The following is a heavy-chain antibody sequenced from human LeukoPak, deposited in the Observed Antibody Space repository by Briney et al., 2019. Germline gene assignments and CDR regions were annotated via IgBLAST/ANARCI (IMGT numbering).Heavy chain of an antibody. Sequence: GSLRLSCAASGFTFSSYSMNWVRQAPGKGLEWVSSISSSSSYIYYADSVKGRFTISRDNAKNSLYLQMNSLRAEDTAVYYCAREVEQWPYYFDYWGQGTLVTVSS. V-gene: IGHV3-21*01. CDR1: GFTFSSYS. D-gene: IGHD6-19*01. J-gene: IGHJ4*02. CDR3: AREVEQWPYYFDY. CDR2: ISSSSSYI.